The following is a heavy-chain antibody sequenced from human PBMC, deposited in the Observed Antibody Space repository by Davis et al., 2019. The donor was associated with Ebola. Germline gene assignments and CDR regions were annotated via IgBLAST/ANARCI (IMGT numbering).Heavy chain of an antibody. J-gene: IGHJ4*02. CDR3: ARSFGDSSGPMNKYFDY. CDR1: GGTFSSYA. D-gene: IGHD3-22*01. Sequence: AASVKVSCKASGGTFSSYAISWVRQAPGQGLEWMGRIIPILGIANYAQKFQGRVTITADKSTSTAYMELSSLRSEDTAVYYCARSFGDSSGPMNKYFDYWGQGTLVTVSS. V-gene: IGHV1-69*04. CDR2: IIPILGIA.